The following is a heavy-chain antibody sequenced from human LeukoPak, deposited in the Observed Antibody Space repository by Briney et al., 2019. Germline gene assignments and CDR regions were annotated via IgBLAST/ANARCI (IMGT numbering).Heavy chain of an antibody. CDR1: GASISSYY. D-gene: IGHD6-19*01. Sequence: SETLSLTCTVAGASISSYYWSWIRQPAGKGLEWIGRIYTSGSTNYKVSLKSRVTMSEDTSRNQFSLKLTSVTAADTAVYHCASYKSGYSSGWYVVYWGQGTLVTVSS. CDR3: ASYKSGYSSGWYVVY. CDR2: IYTSGST. V-gene: IGHV4-4*07. J-gene: IGHJ4*02.